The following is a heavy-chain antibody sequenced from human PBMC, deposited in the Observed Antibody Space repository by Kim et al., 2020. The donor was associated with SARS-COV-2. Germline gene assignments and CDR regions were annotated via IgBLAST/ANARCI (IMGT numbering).Heavy chain of an antibody. CDR1: GYSFTSYW. Sequence: GESLKISCKGSGYSFTSYWISWVRQMPGKGLEWMGRIDPSDSYTNYSPSFQGHVTISADKSISTAYLQWSSLKASDTAMYYCASRSHTAMVTSDYWGQGTLVTVSS. V-gene: IGHV5-10-1*01. CDR2: IDPSDSYT. J-gene: IGHJ4*02. D-gene: IGHD5-18*01. CDR3: ASRSHTAMVTSDY.